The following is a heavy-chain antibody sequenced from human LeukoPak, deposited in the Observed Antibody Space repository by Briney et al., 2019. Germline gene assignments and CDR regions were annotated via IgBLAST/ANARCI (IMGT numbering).Heavy chain of an antibody. CDR3: AKDRWFGDVFDY. Sequence: PGGSLRLSCAASGFTFSSYAMSWVRQAPGKGLEWVSAISGSGGSTYYADSVKGRFTISTDNSKNTLYLQMNSLRAEDTAVYYCAKDRWFGDVFDYWGQGTLVTVSS. CDR1: GFTFSSYA. V-gene: IGHV3-23*01. J-gene: IGHJ4*02. CDR2: ISGSGGST. D-gene: IGHD3-10*01.